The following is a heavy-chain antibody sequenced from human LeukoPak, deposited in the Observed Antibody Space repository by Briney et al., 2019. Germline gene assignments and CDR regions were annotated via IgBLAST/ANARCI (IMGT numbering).Heavy chain of an antibody. CDR2: ISWNSGSI. J-gene: IGHJ4*02. CDR1: GFTFDDYA. V-gene: IGHV3-9*01. D-gene: IGHD6-19*01. Sequence: GGSLRLSCAASGFTFDDYAMHWVRQVPGKGLEWVSGISWNSGSIGYADSVKGRFTISRDNAKNSQYLHMNSLSAEDTALYYCAKGKKITVAGLFDCWGQGTLVTVSS. CDR3: AKGKKITVAGLFDC.